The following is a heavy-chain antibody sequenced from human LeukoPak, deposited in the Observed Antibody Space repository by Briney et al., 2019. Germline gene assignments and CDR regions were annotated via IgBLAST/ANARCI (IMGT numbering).Heavy chain of an antibody. CDR3: ARETEQLEYYDFWSGYYGHYYYYMDV. D-gene: IGHD3-3*01. V-gene: IGHV4-31*03. CDR1: GGSISSGGYY. J-gene: IGHJ6*03. Sequence: PSQTLSLTCTVSGGSISSGGYYWSWIRQHPGKGLEWIGYIYYSGSTYYNPSLKSRVTISVDTSKNQFSLKLSSVTAADTAVYYCARETEQLEYYDFWSGYYGHYYYYMDVWGKGPRSPSP. CDR2: IYYSGST.